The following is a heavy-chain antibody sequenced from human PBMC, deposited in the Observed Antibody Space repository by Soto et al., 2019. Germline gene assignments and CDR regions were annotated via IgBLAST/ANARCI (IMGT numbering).Heavy chain of an antibody. Sequence: PSETLSLTCTVSGGSISSDYYYWSWIRRPPGNGLEWIGYIYYRGRTAYNPSLKSRIILSIDTSKNQFSLSLNSLNAADTAVYYCAGELSNSPEYFDFWGLGTLVTVSS. D-gene: IGHD6-6*01. CDR3: AGELSNSPEYFDF. CDR2: IYYRGRT. CDR1: GGSISSDYYY. J-gene: IGHJ4*02. V-gene: IGHV4-30-4*01.